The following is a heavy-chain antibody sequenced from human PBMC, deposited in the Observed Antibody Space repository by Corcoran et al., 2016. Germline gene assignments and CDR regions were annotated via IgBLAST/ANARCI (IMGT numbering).Heavy chain of an antibody. J-gene: IGHJ6*02. V-gene: IGHV1-46*01. CDR2: INPSGGST. CDR1: GYTFTSYY. D-gene: IGHD6-19*01. CDR3: ARDHGRAVAGYYYYDGMDV. Sequence: QVQLVQSGAEVKKPGASVKVSCKASGYTFTSYYMHWVRQAPGQGLEWMGIINPSGGSTSYAQKFQGRVTMTRDTSTSTVYIELSSLRSVDPAVYYCARDHGRAVAGYYYYDGMDVWGQGTTVTGSS.